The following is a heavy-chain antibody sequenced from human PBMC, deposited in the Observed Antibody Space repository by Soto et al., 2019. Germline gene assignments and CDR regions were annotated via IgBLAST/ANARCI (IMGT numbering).Heavy chain of an antibody. D-gene: IGHD6-19*01. CDR3: VRKKNSGWHFDP. Sequence: GESLCLTCNASGFSFSSYWLSWVRQAPGKGLEWVANVRQDGSQKYLVDYVKGRFTIYRDKAKYSMYLKTNSLRAKDMDEYYCVRKKNSGWHFDPWGQGTLVTVSS. J-gene: IGHJ5*02. CDR1: GFSFSSYW. V-gene: IGHV3-7*01. CDR2: VRQDGSQK.